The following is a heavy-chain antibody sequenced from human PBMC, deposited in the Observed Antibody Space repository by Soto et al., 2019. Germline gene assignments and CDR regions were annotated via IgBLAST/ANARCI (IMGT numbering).Heavy chain of an antibody. D-gene: IGHD3-10*01. Sequence: TSETLSLTCAVYGGSFSGYYWSWIRQPPGKGLEWIGEINHSGSTNYNPSLKSRVTISVDTSKNQFSLKLSSVTAADTAVYYCARDRDLWFGELSLTNWFDPWGQGTLVTVSS. CDR3: ARDRDLWFGELSLTNWFDP. J-gene: IGHJ5*02. CDR1: GGSFSGYY. CDR2: INHSGST. V-gene: IGHV4-34*01.